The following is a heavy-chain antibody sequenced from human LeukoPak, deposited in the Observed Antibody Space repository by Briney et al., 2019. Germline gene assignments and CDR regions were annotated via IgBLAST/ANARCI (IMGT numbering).Heavy chain of an antibody. J-gene: IGHJ4*02. CDR3: ARDPQSAISLDY. CDR1: GFTFSNYD. V-gene: IGHV3-30*03. Sequence: GGSLRLSCAASGFTFSNYDMHWVRQAPGKGLEWVAVISYDGSNKYYADSVKGRFTISRDNSKNTLYLQMSSLRAEDTAVFYCARDPQSAISLDYWGQGALVTVSS. D-gene: IGHD3-3*01. CDR2: ISYDGSNK.